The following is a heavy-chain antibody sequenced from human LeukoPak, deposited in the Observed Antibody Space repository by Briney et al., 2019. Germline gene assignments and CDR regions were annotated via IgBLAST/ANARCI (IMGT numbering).Heavy chain of an antibody. CDR2: IYYSGST. Sequence: SETLSLTCTVSGGSISSHYWSWIRQPPGKGLEWIGSIYYSGSTYYNPSLKSRVTISVDTSKNQFSLKLSSVAAADTAVYYCARGYDFWSGYRPFDYWGQGTLVTVSS. CDR1: GGSISSHY. CDR3: ARGYDFWSGYRPFDY. J-gene: IGHJ4*02. D-gene: IGHD3-3*01. V-gene: IGHV4-59*11.